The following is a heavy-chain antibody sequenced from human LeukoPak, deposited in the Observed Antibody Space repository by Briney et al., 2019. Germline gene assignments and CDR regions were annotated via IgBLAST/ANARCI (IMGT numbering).Heavy chain of an antibody. CDR2: INHSGST. J-gene: IGHJ6*03. CDR3: TGEKEAYNFGLAYYYYYMDV. D-gene: IGHD1-1*01. V-gene: IGHV4-34*01. Sequence: SETLSLTCAVYGGSFSGYYWSWIRQPPGKGLEWIGEINHSGSTNYNPSLKSRVTISVDTSKNQFSLKLSSVTAEDTAVYYCTGEKEAYNFGLAYYYYYMDVWGKGTTVTVSS. CDR1: GGSFSGYY.